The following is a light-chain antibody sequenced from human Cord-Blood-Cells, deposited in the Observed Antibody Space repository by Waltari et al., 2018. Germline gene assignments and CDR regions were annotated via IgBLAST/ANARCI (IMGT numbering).Light chain of an antibody. J-gene: IGLJ3*02. CDR1: ALPKQY. V-gene: IGLV3-25*02. Sequence: SYELTQPPSVSVSPGQTARITCSGDALPKQYAYWYQQKPGQAPVLVIYKDRRRPSGIPGRCSGSSAGKTVTLTISGVQAEDEADYYGQSADSSGTWVFGGGTKLTIL. CDR2: KDR. CDR3: QSADSSGTWV.